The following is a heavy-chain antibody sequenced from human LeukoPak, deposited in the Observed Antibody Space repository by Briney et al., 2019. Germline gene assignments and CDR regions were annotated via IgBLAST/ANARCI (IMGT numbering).Heavy chain of an antibody. CDR2: INHSGST. CDR3: ARAYIGGYCSSTSCWSGRWFDP. Sequence: SETLSLTCAVYGGSFSGYYWSWIRQPPGKGLEWIGEINHSGSTNYNPSLKSRVTISVDTSKNQFSLKLSSVTAADTAVYYCARAYIGGYCSSTSCWSGRWFDPWGQGTLVTVSS. V-gene: IGHV4-34*01. J-gene: IGHJ5*02. CDR1: GGSFSGYY. D-gene: IGHD2-2*01.